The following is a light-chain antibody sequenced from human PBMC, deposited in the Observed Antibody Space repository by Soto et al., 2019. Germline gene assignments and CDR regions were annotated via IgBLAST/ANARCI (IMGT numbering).Light chain of an antibody. CDR2: GAS. J-gene: IGKJ1*01. CDR3: QQYNNWPPWT. CDR1: QSISDT. Sequence: EIVMTQSPATLSVSPGGRATLSCRASQSISDTLAWYQQKPGQAPRLLIHGASTRAPGIPARFSGSGSGTEFTLTISSLQSEDFAVYYCQQYNNWPPWTFGQGTKVDI. V-gene: IGKV3-15*01.